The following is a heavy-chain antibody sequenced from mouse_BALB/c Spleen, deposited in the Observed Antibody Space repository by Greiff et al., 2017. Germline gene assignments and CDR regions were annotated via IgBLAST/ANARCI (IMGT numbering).Heavy chain of an antibody. CDR2: INPYNDGT. CDR1: GYTFTSYV. Sequence: VQLKQSGPELVKPGASVKMSCKASGYTFTSYVMHWVKQKPGQGLEWIGYINPYNDGTKYNEKFKGKATLTSDKSSSTAYMELSSLTSEDSAVYYCARVRRLRSYYAMDYWGQGTSVTVSS. V-gene: IGHV1-14*01. J-gene: IGHJ4*01. D-gene: IGHD1-2*01. CDR3: ARVRRLRSYYAMDY.